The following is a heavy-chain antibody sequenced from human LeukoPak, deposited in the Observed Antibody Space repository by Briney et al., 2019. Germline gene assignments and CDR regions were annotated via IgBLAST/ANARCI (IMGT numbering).Heavy chain of an antibody. V-gene: IGHV1-46*01. Sequence: ASVKVSCKASGYTFTTYYIHWVRQAPGQGLEWMGIINPSGGSRSYAQKFQGRVTMTRDTSTSTVYMELSSLRSEDTAMYHCAGDLGVYDSSGYYYRGLDYWGQGTLVTVSS. CDR1: GYTFTTYY. J-gene: IGHJ4*02. D-gene: IGHD3-22*01. CDR3: AGDLGVYDSSGYYYRGLDY. CDR2: INPSGGSR.